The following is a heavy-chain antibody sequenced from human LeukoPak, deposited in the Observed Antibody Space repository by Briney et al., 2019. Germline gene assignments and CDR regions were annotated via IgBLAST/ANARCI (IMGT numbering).Heavy chain of an antibody. CDR2: ISWNSGSI. V-gene: IGHV3-9*01. J-gene: IGHJ6*02. CDR3: AKGSYDFYYYGMDV. D-gene: IGHD3-3*01. Sequence: GRSLRLSCAASGFTFDDYAMHWVRQAPGEGLEWVSGISWNSGSIGYADSVKGRFTISRDNAKNSLHLQMNSLGAEDTALYYCAKGSYDFYYYGMDVWGQGTTVTVSS. CDR1: GFTFDDYA.